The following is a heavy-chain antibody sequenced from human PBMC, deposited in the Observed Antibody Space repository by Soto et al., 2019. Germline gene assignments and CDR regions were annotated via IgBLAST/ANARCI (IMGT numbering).Heavy chain of an antibody. V-gene: IGHV6-1*01. Sequence: PSQTLSLTCAISGDSVSSNSAAWNWIRQSPSRGLEWLGRTYYRSKWYNDYAVSVKSRITIDPDTSKNQFSLQLNSVTPEDTAVYYCARVRMHQLPSGNYYGMDVWGQGTTVTVSS. CDR2: TYYRSKWYN. CDR3: ARVRMHQLPSGNYYGMDV. D-gene: IGHD2-2*01. J-gene: IGHJ6*02. CDR1: GDSVSSNSAA.